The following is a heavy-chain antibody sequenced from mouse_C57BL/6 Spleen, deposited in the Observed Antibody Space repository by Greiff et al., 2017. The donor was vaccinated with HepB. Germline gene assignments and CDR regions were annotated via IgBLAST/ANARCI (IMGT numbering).Heavy chain of an antibody. CDR2: INPSTGGT. V-gene: IGHV1-42*01. J-gene: IGHJ4*01. CDR3: AKGLYYYAMDY. Sequence: VHVKQSGPELVKPGASVKISCKASGYSFTGYYMNWVKQSPEKSLEWIGEINPSTGGTTYNQKFKAKATLTVDKSSSTAYMQLKSLTSEDSAVYYCAKGLYYYAMDYWGQGTSVTVSS. CDR1: GYSFTGYY.